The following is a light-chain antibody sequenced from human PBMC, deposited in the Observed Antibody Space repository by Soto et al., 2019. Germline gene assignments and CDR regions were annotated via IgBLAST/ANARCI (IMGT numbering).Light chain of an antibody. J-gene: IGLJ2*01. V-gene: IGLV2-14*01. CDR1: SSDVGAYNY. CDR2: EVS. CDR3: SSYTTRSTHVV. Sequence: QSALTQPASVSGSPGQSITISCTGTSSDVGAYNYVSWFQQHPGKAPKLMIYEVSNRPSGVSDRFSASKSGNTASLTISGHQADDEADYYCSSYTTRSTHVVFGGGTQLTVL.